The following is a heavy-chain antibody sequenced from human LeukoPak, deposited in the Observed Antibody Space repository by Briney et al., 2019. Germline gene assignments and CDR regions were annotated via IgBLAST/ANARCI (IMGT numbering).Heavy chain of an antibody. Sequence: PSETLSLTCTVSGGGISGYYWNWIRQPPGKGPEWIGHVHHSGSTTYSPSLQGRVTISLDTPKNQFSLKVRSVTAADTAVYYCARDFEGDDHADFDIWGQGTMVTVSS. V-gene: IGHV4-59*01. CDR1: GGGISGYY. CDR2: VHHSGST. J-gene: IGHJ3*02. D-gene: IGHD3-9*01. CDR3: ARDFEGDDHADFDI.